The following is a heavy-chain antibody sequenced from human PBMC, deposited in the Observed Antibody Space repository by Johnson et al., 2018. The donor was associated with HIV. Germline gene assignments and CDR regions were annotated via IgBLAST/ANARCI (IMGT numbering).Heavy chain of an antibody. D-gene: IGHD6-19*01. Sequence: VQLVESGGGLVQPGRSLRLSCAASGFTFDDYAMHWVRQAPGKGLEWVSGISWNSGSIGYADSVKVRFTISRDNAKNSLYLQMNNVRAEDTAVYYCASFGLAVAADAFDIWGQGTVVTVSS. J-gene: IGHJ3*02. CDR3: ASFGLAVAADAFDI. CDR1: GFTFDDYA. CDR2: ISWNSGSI. V-gene: IGHV3-9*01.